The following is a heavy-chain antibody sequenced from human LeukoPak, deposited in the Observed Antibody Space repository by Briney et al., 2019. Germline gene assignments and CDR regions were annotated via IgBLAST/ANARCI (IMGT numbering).Heavy chain of an antibody. Sequence: ASVKVSCKASGYTFTSYGISWVRQAPGQGLEWMGWISAYNGNTNYAQKFQGRVTMTTDTSTSTAYMELRSLRSDDTAMYYCARDPVAAGDFDYWGQGTLVTVSS. CDR1: GYTFTSYG. J-gene: IGHJ4*02. D-gene: IGHD6-13*01. V-gene: IGHV1-18*01. CDR2: ISAYNGNT. CDR3: ARDPVAAGDFDY.